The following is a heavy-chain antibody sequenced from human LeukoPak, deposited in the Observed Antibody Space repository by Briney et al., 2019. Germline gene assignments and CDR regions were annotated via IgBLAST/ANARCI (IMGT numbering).Heavy chain of an antibody. J-gene: IGHJ3*02. CDR1: GGSISSGGHY. D-gene: IGHD4-23*01. CDR3: ARITYGDNHFDI. CDR2: IYYSGST. V-gene: IGHV4-61*08. Sequence: SETLSLTCTVSGGSISSGGHYWSWIRQHPGKGLEWIGYIYYSGSTNYNPSLKSRVTISVDTSKNQFSLKLNSVTAADTAVYYCARITYGDNHFDIWGQGTMVTVSS.